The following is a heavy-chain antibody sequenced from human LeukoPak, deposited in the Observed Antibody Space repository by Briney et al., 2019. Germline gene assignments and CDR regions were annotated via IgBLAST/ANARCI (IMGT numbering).Heavy chain of an antibody. V-gene: IGHV4-34*01. D-gene: IGHD3-10*01. CDR2: INRGGST. CDR1: GGSPIIYY. CDR3: ARGLGSGSYYHY. J-gene: IGHJ4*02. Sequence: SETLSLTCAVYGGSPIIYYWSWIRQPPGKGLEWIGEINRGGSTNYNPSLKSRVTISVDTSKNQFSLKLNSVTAADTAVYYCARGLGSGSYYHYWGQGTLVTVSS.